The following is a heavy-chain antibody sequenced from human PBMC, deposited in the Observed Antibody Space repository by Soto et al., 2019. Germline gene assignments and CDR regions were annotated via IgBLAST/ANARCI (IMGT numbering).Heavy chain of an antibody. CDR1: GYTFTSYD. J-gene: IGHJ6*02. CDR3: ARGYYGSGSYYGMAV. D-gene: IGHD3-10*01. CDR2: MNPNSGNT. V-gene: IGHV1-8*01. Sequence: GASEKVSCKASGYTFTSYDINWVRQATGQGLEWMGWMNPNSGNTGYAQKFQGRVTMTRNTSISTAYMELSSLRSEDTAVYYCARGYYGSGSYYGMAVWGQGTTVIVSS.